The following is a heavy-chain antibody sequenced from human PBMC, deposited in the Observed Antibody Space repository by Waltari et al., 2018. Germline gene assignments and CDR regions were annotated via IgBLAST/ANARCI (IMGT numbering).Heavy chain of an antibody. J-gene: IGHJ4*02. CDR1: GYTFTSHA. CDR2: ISPGTGGA. Sequence: QVQLVQSGAEEKKPGASVKVSCRTSGYTFTSHAIHWVRQAPGHGLEYLGWISPGTGGAQYSQNFDGRLTIPRDTSASTVSMEMSSLRSEDTALYFCAGWAGTLTSEFWSGPYDNWGQGTLVTVSS. D-gene: IGHD3-3*01. V-gene: IGHV1-3*05. CDR3: AGWAGTLTSEFWSGPYDN.